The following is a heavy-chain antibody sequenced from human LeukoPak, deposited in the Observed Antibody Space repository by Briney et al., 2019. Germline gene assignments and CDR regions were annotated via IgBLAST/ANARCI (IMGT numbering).Heavy chain of an antibody. CDR3: AKMAFDYYGSGTYRRVDP. J-gene: IGHJ5*02. D-gene: IGHD3-10*01. V-gene: IGHV3-23*01. CDR1: GFTFSSYA. Sequence: TGRSLRLSCAASGFTFSSYAMSLVRQAPGKGLEWVSAISGSGGSTYYADSVKGRFTISRDNSKNTLYLQMNSLRAEDTAVYYCAKMAFDYYGSGTYRRVDPWGQGTLVTVSS. CDR2: ISGSGGST.